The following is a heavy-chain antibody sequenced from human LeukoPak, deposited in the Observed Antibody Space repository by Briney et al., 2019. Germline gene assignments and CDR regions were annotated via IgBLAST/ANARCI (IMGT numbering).Heavy chain of an antibody. CDR1: GYTFTGYY. Sequence: ASVKVSCKASGYTFTGYYMHWVRQAPGQGLEWMGWINPNSGGTNYAQKFQGRVTMTRDTSISTAYMELSRLRSDDTAVYYCARGHCSSSDCYDYFDYWGQGTLVTVSS. V-gene: IGHV1-2*02. D-gene: IGHD2-2*01. J-gene: IGHJ4*02. CDR3: ARGHCSSSDCYDYFDY. CDR2: INPNSGGT.